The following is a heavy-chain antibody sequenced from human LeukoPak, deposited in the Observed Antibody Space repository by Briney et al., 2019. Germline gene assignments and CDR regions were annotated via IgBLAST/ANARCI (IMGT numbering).Heavy chain of an antibody. CDR2: ISYDGSDK. CDR1: GFTLSSYD. CDR3: AKSTVALDY. D-gene: IGHD4-23*01. Sequence: AGGSLRLSCAASGFTLSSYDMYWVRQAPGKGLEWVAAISYDGSDKYYADSVKGRFTISRDNSKNTLYLQMSSLRPEDTAVHYCAKSTVALDYWGQGTLVTVSS. J-gene: IGHJ4*02. V-gene: IGHV3-30*18.